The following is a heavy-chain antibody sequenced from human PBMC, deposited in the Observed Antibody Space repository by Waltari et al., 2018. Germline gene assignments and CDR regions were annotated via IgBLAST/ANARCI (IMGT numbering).Heavy chain of an antibody. D-gene: IGHD6-6*01. J-gene: IGHJ3*02. CDR3: ARGGSSYAFDI. V-gene: IGHV4-38-2*01. Sequence: QVQLQESGPGMVKPSETLSLTCAVSGYSISSGYYWGWIRHPPGKGLEWIGSLYHSWSTYYNPSLKSRVTSSVDTSKNQFSLKLSSVTAADTAVYYCARGGSSYAFDIWGQGTMVTVSS. CDR2: LYHSWST. CDR1: GYSISSGYY.